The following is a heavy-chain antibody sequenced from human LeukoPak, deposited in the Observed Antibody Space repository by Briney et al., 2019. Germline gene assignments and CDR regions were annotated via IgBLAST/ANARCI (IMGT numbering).Heavy chain of an antibody. CDR3: ARDRSSFSYAFDI. V-gene: IGHV1-3*01. CDR2: INAGNGNT. Sequence: GASVKVSCKASGYTFTSYAMHWVRQAPGQRLEWMGWINAGNGNTKYSPKFQGTVTITTDTSASTAYLELSSLRSEDTAVYYCARDRSSFSYAFDIWGQGTMVTVSS. J-gene: IGHJ3*02. CDR1: GYTFTSYA. D-gene: IGHD6-6*01.